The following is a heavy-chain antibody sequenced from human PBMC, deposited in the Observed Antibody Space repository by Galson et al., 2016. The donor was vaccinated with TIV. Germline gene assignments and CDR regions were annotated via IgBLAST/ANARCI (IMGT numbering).Heavy chain of an antibody. CDR1: GYTFSDYA. V-gene: IGHV7-4-1*02. CDR2: INTKTGNP. CDR3: ARGRGSPPYYYHYMEH. J-gene: IGHJ6*03. Sequence: SVKVSCKASGYTFSDYAINWVRQVPGQGLEWMGWINTKTGNPTYAQGFTGRFVFSLDTAVSTAFLQITSLKAEDTAVYYCARGRGSPPYYYHYMEHWGKGTAVTVSS.